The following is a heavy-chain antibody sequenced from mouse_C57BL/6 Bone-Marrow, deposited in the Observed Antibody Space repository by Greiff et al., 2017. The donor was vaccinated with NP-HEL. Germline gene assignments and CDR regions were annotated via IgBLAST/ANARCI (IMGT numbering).Heavy chain of an antibody. D-gene: IGHD1-1*01. CDR2: INPNNGGT. CDR3: ARFGYGSSHWYFDV. V-gene: IGHV1-26*01. CDR1: GYTFTDYY. J-gene: IGHJ1*03. Sequence: VQLQQSGPELVKPGASVKISCKASGYTFTDYYMNWVKQSHGKSLEWIGDINPNNGGTSYNQKFKGKATLTVDKSSSTAYMELRSLTSEDSAVYYCARFGYGSSHWYFDVWGTGTTVTVSS.